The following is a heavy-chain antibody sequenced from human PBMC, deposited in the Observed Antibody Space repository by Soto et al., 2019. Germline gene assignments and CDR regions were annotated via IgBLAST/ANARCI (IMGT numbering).Heavy chain of an antibody. Sequence: VQLVESGGGVVQPGRSLRLSCAASGFTFSDYAMHWVRQAPGKGLEWVAVVSHDGRNTHYADSVKGRFTISRDSSKTTVYLEMTSPRAEDTAVYYCAKGGRQWPVTSDFNYWGQGALVTVSS. CDR3: AKGGRQWPVTSDFNY. D-gene: IGHD6-19*01. CDR2: VSHDGRNT. CDR1: GFTFSDYA. J-gene: IGHJ4*02. V-gene: IGHV3-30*18.